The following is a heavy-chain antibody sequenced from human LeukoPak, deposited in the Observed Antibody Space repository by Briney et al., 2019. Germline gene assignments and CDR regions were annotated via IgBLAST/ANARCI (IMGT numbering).Heavy chain of an antibody. CDR2: FDPEDGET. J-gene: IGHJ3*02. CDR1: GYTLTELS. Sequence: GASVKVSCKVSGYTLTELSMHWVRQAPGKGLEWMGGFDPEDGETIYAQKFQGRVTMTEDTSTDTAYMELSSLRSEDTAVYYCATLAPRFYYDSSGWDAFDIWGQGTMVTVSS. D-gene: IGHD3-22*01. CDR3: ATLAPRFYYDSSGWDAFDI. V-gene: IGHV1-24*01.